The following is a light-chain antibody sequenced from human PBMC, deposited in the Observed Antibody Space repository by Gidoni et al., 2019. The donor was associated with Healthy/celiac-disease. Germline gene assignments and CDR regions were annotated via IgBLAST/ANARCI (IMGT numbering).Light chain of an antibody. CDR1: SSDVGSYNL. Sequence: QSALTKPASVSGSPGQSITSSCTGTSSDVGSYNLVSWYQQNTGKAPKLMIYEVSKRPSGVSNRFSGSKSGNTASLTISGLQAEDEADYYCCSYAGSHVVFGGGTKLTVL. J-gene: IGLJ2*01. V-gene: IGLV2-23*02. CDR2: EVS. CDR3: CSYAGSHVV.